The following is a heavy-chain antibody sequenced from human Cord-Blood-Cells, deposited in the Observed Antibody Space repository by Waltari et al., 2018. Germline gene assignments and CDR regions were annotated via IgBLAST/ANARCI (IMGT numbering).Heavy chain of an antibody. CDR3: ARDGLTGADY. J-gene: IGHJ4*02. CDR2: INAGNGNT. Sequence: QVQLVQSGAEVKKPGASVKVSCKASGYTFTSYAMHWVRQAPGQRLEWMGWINAGNGNTKDSQKFQGRVTITRDTSASTDYMELSSLRSEDTAVYYCARDGLTGADYWGQGTLVTVSS. CDR1: GYTFTSYA. D-gene: IGHD7-27*01. V-gene: IGHV1-3*01.